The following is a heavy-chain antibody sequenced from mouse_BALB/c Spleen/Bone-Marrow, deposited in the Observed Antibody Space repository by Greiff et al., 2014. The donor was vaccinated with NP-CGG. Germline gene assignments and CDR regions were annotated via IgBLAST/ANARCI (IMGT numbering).Heavy chain of an antibody. V-gene: IGHV5-6-5*01. CDR3: AREGGTTAHYYAMDY. Sequence: EVKLMESGGGLVKPGGSLKLSCAASGFTFSSYAMSWVRQTPEKRLEWVASISSGGSTYYPDSVKGRFTISRDNARNILYLQMSSLRSEDTAMYYCAREGGTTAHYYAMDYWGQGTSVTASS. D-gene: IGHD1-2*01. CDR1: GFTFSSYA. CDR2: ISSGGST. J-gene: IGHJ4*01.